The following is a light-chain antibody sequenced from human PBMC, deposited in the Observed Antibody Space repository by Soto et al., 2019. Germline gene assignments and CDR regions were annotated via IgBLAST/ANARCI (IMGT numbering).Light chain of an antibody. CDR2: EVS. Sequence: QSFLTQPASVSGSPGQSRTISCTGTSIDIAPYNYVSWYQQHPGKAPKLIIYEVSYRPSGISDRFSGSKSGNTASLTISGLQAEDEADYYCSSYTSSANYVFGTGTKGTVL. J-gene: IGLJ1*01. CDR3: SSYTSSANYV. V-gene: IGLV2-14*01. CDR1: SIDIAPYNY.